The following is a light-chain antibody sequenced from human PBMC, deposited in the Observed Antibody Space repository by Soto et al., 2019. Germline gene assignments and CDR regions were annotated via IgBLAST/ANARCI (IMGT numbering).Light chain of an antibody. CDR1: SSDVGGYNY. CDR2: DVS. V-gene: IGLV2-14*01. CDR3: SSYTTSNTRQIV. J-gene: IGLJ1*01. Sequence: QSDLTQPASVSGAPVQSLTISCTGTSSDVGGYNYVSWYQQHPGKAPKFMIYDVSNRPSGVSNRFSGSKSGNTASLTISGLQAEDEADYYCSSYTTSNTRQIVFGTGTKVTVL.